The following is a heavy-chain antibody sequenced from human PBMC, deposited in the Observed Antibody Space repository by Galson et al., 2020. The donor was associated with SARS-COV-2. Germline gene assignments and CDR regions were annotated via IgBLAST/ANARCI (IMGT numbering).Heavy chain of an antibody. V-gene: IGHV4-61*02. CDR3: ARTPRFGYGDYENYFDY. CDR1: GGSISSGSYY. CDR2: IYTSGST. J-gene: IGHJ4*02. D-gene: IGHD4-17*01. Sequence: SETLSLTCTVSGGSISSGSYYWSWIRQPAGKGLEWIGRIYTSGSTNYNPSLKSRVTISVDTSKNQFSLKLSSVTAADTAVYYCARTPRFGYGDYENYFDYWGQGTLVTVSS.